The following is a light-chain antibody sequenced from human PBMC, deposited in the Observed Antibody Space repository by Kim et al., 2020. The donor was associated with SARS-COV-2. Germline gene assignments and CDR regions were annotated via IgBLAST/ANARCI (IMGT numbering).Light chain of an antibody. Sequence: SVGYRVTIACQECQCISTYLNLYQPKPGKAPQLLIYATSTLQSGVPSRFSCSGSGTDFTLTISSLQPEDFATYYCQQSHTAPLLTFGGGTKVDIK. CDR2: ATS. J-gene: IGKJ4*01. CDR1: QCISTY. V-gene: IGKV1-39*01. CDR3: QQSHTAPLLT.